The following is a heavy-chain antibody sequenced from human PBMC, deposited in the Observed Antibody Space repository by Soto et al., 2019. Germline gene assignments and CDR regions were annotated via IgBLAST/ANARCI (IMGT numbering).Heavy chain of an antibody. D-gene: IGHD5-12*01. CDR2: ISSNGGST. CDR1: GFTFSSYA. J-gene: IGHJ4*02. V-gene: IGHV3-64*01. Sequence: EVQLVESGGGLVQPGGSLRLSCAASGFTFSSYAMHWVRQAPGKGLEYVSAISSNGGSTYYANSVKGRFTISRDNSKNTLYLQMGSLRAEDIAVYYCARDMGGYSGYVLDYWGQGTLVTVSS. CDR3: ARDMGGYSGYVLDY.